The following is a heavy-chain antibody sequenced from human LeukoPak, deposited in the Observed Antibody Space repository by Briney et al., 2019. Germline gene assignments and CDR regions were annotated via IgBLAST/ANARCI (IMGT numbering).Heavy chain of an antibody. CDR3: ARDTCSSTSCYKGDAFDI. CDR2: IYYSGST. CDR1: GGSTSSHY. V-gene: IGHV4-59*11. Sequence: PSETLSFTCTVSGGSTSSHYWSWIRQPRGKGLEWIGYIYYSGSTNYNPSLKSRVTISVDTSKNQFSLKLSSVTAADTAVYYCARDTCSSTSCYKGDAFDIWGQGTMVTVSS. D-gene: IGHD2-2*02. J-gene: IGHJ3*02.